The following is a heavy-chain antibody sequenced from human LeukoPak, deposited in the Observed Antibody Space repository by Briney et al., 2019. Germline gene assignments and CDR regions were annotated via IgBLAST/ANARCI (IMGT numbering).Heavy chain of an antibody. CDR3: ARGDRYCSGGSCYSAPDY. J-gene: IGHJ4*02. V-gene: IGHV3-21*01. CDR2: ISSGSTYI. CDR1: GFTVSSYS. D-gene: IGHD2-15*01. Sequence: SGGSLRLSCAASGFTVSSYSMNWVRQAPGKGLEWVSSISSGSTYIFLADSLKGRFTISRDNAKNSLYLQMNSLRAEDTAVYYCARGDRYCSGGSCYSAPDYWGQGALVTVSS.